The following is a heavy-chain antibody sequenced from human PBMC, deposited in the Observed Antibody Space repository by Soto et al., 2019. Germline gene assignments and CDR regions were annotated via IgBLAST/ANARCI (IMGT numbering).Heavy chain of an antibody. CDR1: GFTFSSYS. CDR3: ARDGTDFWSGSYYYYDMDV. Sequence: PGGSLRLSCVASGFTFSSYSMNWVRQAPGKGLEWVSSISSSSSYRYYADSVKGRFTISRDNAKNSLYLQMNSLRAEDTAVYYCARDGTDFWSGSYYYYDMDVWGQGTTVT. V-gene: IGHV3-21*01. CDR2: ISSSSSYR. D-gene: IGHD3-3*01. J-gene: IGHJ6*02.